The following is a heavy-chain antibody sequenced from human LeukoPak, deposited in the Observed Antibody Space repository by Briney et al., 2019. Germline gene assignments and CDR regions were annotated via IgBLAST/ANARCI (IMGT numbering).Heavy chain of an antibody. V-gene: IGHV4-34*01. Sequence: SEALSLTCAVYGGSFSGYYWSWIRQPPGKGLEWIGEINHSGSTNYNPSLKSRVTISVDTSKNKLSLKLNSLTAADTAVYYCARETTPGYNWFDPWGQGTLVTVSS. D-gene: IGHD1-1*01. CDR2: INHSGST. J-gene: IGHJ5*02. CDR3: ARETTPGYNWFDP. CDR1: GGSFSGYY.